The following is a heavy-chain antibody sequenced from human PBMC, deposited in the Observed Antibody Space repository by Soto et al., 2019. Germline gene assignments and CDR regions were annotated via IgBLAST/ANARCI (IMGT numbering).Heavy chain of an antibody. D-gene: IGHD5-18*01. Sequence: GGSLRLSCAASGFTFSSYWMSWVRQSPGKGLEWVANIKQDGSEKYYVDSVKGRFTISRDNAKNSLYLQMNSLRAEDTAVYYCAREGARGYSYGLYYYYYGMDVWGQGTTVTVSS. J-gene: IGHJ6*02. CDR2: IKQDGSEK. CDR3: AREGARGYSYGLYYYYYGMDV. V-gene: IGHV3-7*03. CDR1: GFTFSSYW.